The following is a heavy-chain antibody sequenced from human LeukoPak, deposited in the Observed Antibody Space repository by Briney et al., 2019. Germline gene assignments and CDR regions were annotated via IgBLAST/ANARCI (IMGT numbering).Heavy chain of an antibody. CDR1: VYTFTSYY. D-gene: IGHD6-13*01. Sequence: ASVKVSCKASVYTFTSYYMHWVRQAPGQGLEWMGIINPSGGSTSYAQKFQGRVTMTRDMSTSTVYMELSSLRAEDTAVYYCARDHPIAAAGTFDYWGQGTLVTVSS. V-gene: IGHV1-46*01. CDR2: INPSGGST. CDR3: ARDHPIAAAGTFDY. J-gene: IGHJ4*02.